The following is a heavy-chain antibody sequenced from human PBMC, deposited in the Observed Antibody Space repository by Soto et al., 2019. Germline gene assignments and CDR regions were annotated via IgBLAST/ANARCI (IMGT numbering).Heavy chain of an antibody. CDR1: GYTFSDYF. CDR3: ARIKWGLDYYSGMDV. D-gene: IGHD1-26*01. J-gene: IGHJ6*02. CDR2: INPKTAAT. V-gene: IGHV1-2*02. Sequence: QVQLVQSGAEVRKSGASVKVSCKASGYTFSDYFIQWLRQAPGQGLEWVAWINPKTAATNYAKKFQDRVTVTSDTSFSTAYLELTMLRPDDTALYYCARIKWGLDYYSGMDVWGQGTAVSVSS.